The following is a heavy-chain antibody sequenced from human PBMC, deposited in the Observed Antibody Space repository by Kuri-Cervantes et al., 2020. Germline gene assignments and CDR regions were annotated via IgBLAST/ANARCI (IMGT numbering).Heavy chain of an antibody. D-gene: IGHD1-26*01. CDR1: GGSFSGYY. J-gene: IGHJ4*02. Sequence: SETLSLTCAVYGGSFSGYYWSWIRQPPGKGLEWIGYIYHSGSTYYNPSLKSRVTISVDRSKNQFSLKLSSVTAADTAVYYCAREELYTGAFDYWGQGTLVTVSS. V-gene: IGHV4-34*01. CDR3: AREELYTGAFDY. CDR2: IYHSGST.